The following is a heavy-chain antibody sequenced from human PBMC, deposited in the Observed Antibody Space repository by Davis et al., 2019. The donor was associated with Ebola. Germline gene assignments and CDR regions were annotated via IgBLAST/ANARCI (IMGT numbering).Heavy chain of an antibody. V-gene: IGHV1-8*01. CDR3: ARGDSSGYYLVPPYFDY. J-gene: IGHJ4*02. CDR2: MNPNSGNT. D-gene: IGHD3-22*01. Sequence: ASVKVSCKASGYTFTSYDINWVRQATGQGLEWMGWMNPNSGNTGYAQKFQGRVTMTRNTSISTAYMELSSLRSEDTAVYYCARGDSSGYYLVPPYFDYWGQGTLVTVSS. CDR1: GYTFTSYD.